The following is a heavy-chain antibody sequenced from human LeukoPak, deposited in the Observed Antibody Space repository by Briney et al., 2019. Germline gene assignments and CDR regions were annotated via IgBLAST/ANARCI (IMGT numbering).Heavy chain of an antibody. Sequence: GGSLRLSCAASGFTFSSYSMNWVRQAPGKGLEWVSSISSSSSYIYYADSVKGRFTISRDNAKNSLYLQMNSLRAEDTAVYYCARLKIDGTHFDYWGQGTLVTVSS. CDR3: ARLKIDGTHFDY. V-gene: IGHV3-21*01. J-gene: IGHJ4*02. D-gene: IGHD3-9*01. CDR2: ISSSSSYI. CDR1: GFTFSSYS.